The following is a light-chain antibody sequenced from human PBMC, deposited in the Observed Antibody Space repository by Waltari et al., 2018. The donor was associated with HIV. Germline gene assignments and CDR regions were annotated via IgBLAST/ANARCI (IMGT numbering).Light chain of an antibody. CDR2: EVT. J-gene: IGLJ3*02. Sequence: QSDLTQPPSASGSLGQSVTISCTGSSSDIGAYDSVSWFQQHPRSATKLLLYEVTRRPSTVSDRFSGSRSGSTAFLTVAGLQPDDEATYFCSSYGDSLRVLFGGGTNVTVL. V-gene: IGLV2-8*01. CDR1: SSDIGAYDS. CDR3: SSYGDSLRVL.